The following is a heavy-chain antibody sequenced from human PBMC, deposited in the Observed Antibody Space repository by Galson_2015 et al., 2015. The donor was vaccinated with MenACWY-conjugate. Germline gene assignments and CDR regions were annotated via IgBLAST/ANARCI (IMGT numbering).Heavy chain of an antibody. Sequence: SLRLSCAASGFTFSSYAMSWVRQAPGKGLEWVSAISGSGGSTYYADSVKGRFTISRDNSKNTLYLQMNSLRAEDTAVYYCAKSSRPASGEGQSSSWYGFYYFDYWGQGTLVTVSS. CDR2: ISGSGGST. CDR3: AKSSRPASGEGQSSSWYGFYYFDY. V-gene: IGHV3-23*01. J-gene: IGHJ4*02. D-gene: IGHD6-13*01. CDR1: GFTFSSYA.